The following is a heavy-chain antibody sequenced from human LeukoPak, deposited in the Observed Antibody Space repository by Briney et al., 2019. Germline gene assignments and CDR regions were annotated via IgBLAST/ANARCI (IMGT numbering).Heavy chain of an antibody. CDR1: GYTFTDYY. J-gene: IGHJ4*02. CDR3: AREEVIAAAGPTLDY. D-gene: IGHD6-13*01. Sequence: ASVKVSCKASGYTFTDYYMHWVRQAPGQGLEWMGWINPNSGGTNYAQKFQGRVTMTRDTSISTAYMELSRLRSDDTAVFYCAREEVIAAAGPTLDYWGQGALVTVSS. CDR2: INPNSGGT. V-gene: IGHV1-2*02.